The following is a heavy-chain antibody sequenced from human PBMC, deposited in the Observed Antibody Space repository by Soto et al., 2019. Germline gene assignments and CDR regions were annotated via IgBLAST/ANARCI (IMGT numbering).Heavy chain of an antibody. CDR1: GGSFSGYY. CDR3: ARRSGGRCYNY. J-gene: IGHJ4*02. D-gene: IGHD2-15*01. V-gene: IGHV4-34*01. CDR2: INYSGST. Sequence: PSETLSLTSAVYGGSFSGYYWSWIRQPPGKGLEWIGDINYSGSTNYNPSLKSRVTMSIDTSKNQFSLEMNSVTAADTAVYYCARRSGGRCYNYWGQGTLVTVSS.